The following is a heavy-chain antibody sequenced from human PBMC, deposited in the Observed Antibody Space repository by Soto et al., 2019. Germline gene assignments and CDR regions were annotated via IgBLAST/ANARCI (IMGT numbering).Heavy chain of an antibody. CDR2: IIPILGIA. CDR1: GGTFSSYT. Sequence: QVQLVQSGAEVKKPGSSVKVSCKASGGTFSSYTISWVRQAPGQGLEWMGRIIPILGIANYAQKFQGRVTITADKSTSTAYMELSSLRSEDTAVYYCARGGESWLQHHSFDYWGQGTLVTVSS. D-gene: IGHD5-12*01. V-gene: IGHV1-69*02. J-gene: IGHJ4*02. CDR3: ARGGESWLQHHSFDY.